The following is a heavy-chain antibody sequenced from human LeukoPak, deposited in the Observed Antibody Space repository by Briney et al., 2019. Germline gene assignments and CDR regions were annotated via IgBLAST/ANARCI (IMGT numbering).Heavy chain of an antibody. CDR3: AGGVVATGGTLDY. D-gene: IGHD6-13*01. Sequence: SETLSLTCAVSGDSISNYYWSWIRQPPGKGLEWIGDIYYSGSTNYNPSLKSRVTISVDTSKNQFSLKLSSVTAADPPGYYCAGGVVATGGTLDYWGQGTLVIVSS. CDR2: IYYSGST. CDR1: GDSISNYY. V-gene: IGHV4-59*01. J-gene: IGHJ4*02.